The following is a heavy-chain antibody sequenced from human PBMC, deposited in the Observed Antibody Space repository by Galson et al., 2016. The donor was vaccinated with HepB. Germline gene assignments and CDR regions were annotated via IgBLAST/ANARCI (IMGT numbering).Heavy chain of an antibody. Sequence: SLRLSCAASGFTFSSYEMNWVRQAPGKGLEWVSYISSSGSTINYADSVKGRFIISRDNAKNSLYLQMNSLRAEDTAVYYCARDRSSWRLYYYYGMDVWGQGILVTVSS. CDR3: ARDRSSWRLYYYYGMDV. CDR2: ISSSGSTI. CDR1: GFTFSSYE. V-gene: IGHV3-48*03. D-gene: IGHD6-13*01. J-gene: IGHJ6*02.